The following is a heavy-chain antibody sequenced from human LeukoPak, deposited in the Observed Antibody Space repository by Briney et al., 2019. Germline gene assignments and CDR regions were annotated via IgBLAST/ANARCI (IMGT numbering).Heavy chain of an antibody. J-gene: IGHJ5*02. CDR1: GFTFSSYA. Sequence: GGSLRLSCAASGFTFSSYAMHWVRQAPGKGLEWVAVISYDGSNKYYADSVKGRFTISRDTSKNTLYLQMTSLRTEDTAVYFCARGGEWAPPTDNWIDPWGQGTLVTVSS. CDR2: ISYDGSNK. V-gene: IGHV3-30-3*01. D-gene: IGHD3-16*01. CDR3: ARGGEWAPPTDNWIDP.